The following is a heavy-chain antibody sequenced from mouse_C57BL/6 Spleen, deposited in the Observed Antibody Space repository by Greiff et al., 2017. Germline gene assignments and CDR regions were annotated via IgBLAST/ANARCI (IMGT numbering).Heavy chain of an antibody. Sequence: VQLQESGAELARPGASVKLSCKASGYTFTSYGISWVKQRTGQGLEWIGEIYPRSGNTYYNEKFKGKATLTANKSSSTAYMELRRLTSEDSAVYFCTTYYSNYFDYWGQGTTLTVSS. D-gene: IGHD2-5*01. V-gene: IGHV1-81*01. CDR1: GYTFTSYG. CDR3: TTYYSNYFDY. CDR2: IYPRSGNT. J-gene: IGHJ2*01.